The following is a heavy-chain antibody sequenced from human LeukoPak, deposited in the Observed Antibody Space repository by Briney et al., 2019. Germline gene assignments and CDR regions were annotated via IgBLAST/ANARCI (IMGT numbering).Heavy chain of an antibody. CDR2: ISWNSGSI. Sequence: GGSLRLSCAASGFTFDDYAMHWVRQAPGKGLGWVSGISWNSGSIGYADSVKGRFTISRDNAKNSLYLQMNSLRAEDTAVYYCAKLIAVEDAFDIWGQGTMVTVSS. D-gene: IGHD6-19*01. CDR3: AKLIAVEDAFDI. CDR1: GFTFDDYA. V-gene: IGHV3-9*01. J-gene: IGHJ3*02.